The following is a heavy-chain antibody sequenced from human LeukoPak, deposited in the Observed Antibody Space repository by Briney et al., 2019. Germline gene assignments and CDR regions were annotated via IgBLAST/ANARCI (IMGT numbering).Heavy chain of an antibody. CDR3: ATPGPCGGDCYSGFGN. J-gene: IGHJ4*02. CDR1: GFTFSSYG. Sequence: PGGSLRLSCAASGFTFSSYGMHWVRQAPGKGLEWVAVIWYDGSNKYYADSVKGRFTISRDNSKNTLYLQMNSLRAEDTAVYYCATPGPCGGDCYSGFGNWGQGTLVTVSS. CDR2: IWYDGSNK. V-gene: IGHV3-33*01. D-gene: IGHD2-21*02.